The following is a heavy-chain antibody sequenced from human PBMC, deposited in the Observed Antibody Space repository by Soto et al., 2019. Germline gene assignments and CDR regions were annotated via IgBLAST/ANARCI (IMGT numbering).Heavy chain of an antibody. CDR2: IFYIGST. Sequence: QVHLQESGPGLVNASETLSLTCTVSGGSIRSYYWTWIRQPPGKGLECLGYIFYIGSTFYNPSLKSRVTISIHTSKSQLSLQLTSVTAAYTAVYYCARGAADTAMVDSWGQGTLVTVSS. CDR1: GGSIRSYY. CDR3: ARGAADTAMVDS. D-gene: IGHD5-18*01. V-gene: IGHV4-59*01. J-gene: IGHJ4*02.